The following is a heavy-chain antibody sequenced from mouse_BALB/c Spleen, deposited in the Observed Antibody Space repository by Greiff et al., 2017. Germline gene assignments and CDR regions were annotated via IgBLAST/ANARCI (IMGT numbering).Heavy chain of an antibody. CDR1: GFTFSSYA. D-gene: IGHD2-3*01. Sequence: EVHLVESGGGLVKPGGSLKLSCAASGFTFSSYAMSWVRQSPEKRLEWVAEISSGGSYTYYPDTVTGRFTISRDNAKNTLYLEMSSLRSEDTAMYYCARHGYYGPLAYWGQGTLVTVSA. J-gene: IGHJ3*01. V-gene: IGHV5-9-4*01. CDR3: ARHGYYGPLAY. CDR2: ISSGGSYT.